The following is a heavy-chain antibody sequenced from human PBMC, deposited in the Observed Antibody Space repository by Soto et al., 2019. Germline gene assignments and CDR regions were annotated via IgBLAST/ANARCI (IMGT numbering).Heavy chain of an antibody. D-gene: IGHD3-22*01. V-gene: IGHV3-33*01. CDR1: GFTFSSYG. CDR2: IWYDGSNK. CDR3: ARDPGSSGYYYSHWFGA. J-gene: IGHJ5*02. Sequence: GSLRLSCAASGFTFSSYGMHWVRQAPGKGLEWVAVIWYDGSNKYYADSVKGRFTISRDNSKNTLYLQMNSLRAEDTAVYYCARDPGSSGYYYSHWFGAWGQGXLVTVS.